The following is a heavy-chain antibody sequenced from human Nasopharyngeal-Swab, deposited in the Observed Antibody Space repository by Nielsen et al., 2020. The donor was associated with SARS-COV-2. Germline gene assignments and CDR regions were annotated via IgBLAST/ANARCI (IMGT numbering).Heavy chain of an antibody. CDR1: GFTFSTYA. CDR2: IDAGGGNT. V-gene: IGHV3-23*01. Sequence: GESLKISCAASGFTFSTYAMTWVRQAPGKGLEWVSTIDAGGGNTWYADSVKGRFTISRDNSKNTLYLQMSSLRVEDTAVYYCAAPGTRCSGDKCDMWVFDYWGQGTQVTVSS. J-gene: IGHJ4*02. D-gene: IGHD2-15*01. CDR3: AAPGTRCSGDKCDMWVFDY.